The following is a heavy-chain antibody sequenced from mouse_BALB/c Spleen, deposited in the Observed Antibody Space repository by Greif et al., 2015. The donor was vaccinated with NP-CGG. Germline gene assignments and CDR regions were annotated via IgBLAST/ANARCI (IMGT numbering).Heavy chain of an antibody. CDR2: IYPGDGDT. CDR3: ARDDGYYFAC. Sequence: VQLQQSGAELVRPGSSVKISCKASGYAFSSYWMNWVKQRPGQGLEWIGQIYPGDGDTNYNGKFKGKATLTADKSSSTAYMQLSSLTSEDSAVYFCARDDGYYFACWGQGTLVTVSA. CDR1: GYAFSSYW. D-gene: IGHD2-3*01. J-gene: IGHJ3*01. V-gene: IGHV1-80*01.